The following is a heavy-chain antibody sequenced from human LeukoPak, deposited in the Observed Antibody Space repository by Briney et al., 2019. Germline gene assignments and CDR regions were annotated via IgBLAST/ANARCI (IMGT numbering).Heavy chain of an antibody. D-gene: IGHD3-22*01. J-gene: IGHJ5*02. CDR1: GGSFSGYY. Sequence: SETLSLTCAVYGGSFSGYYWSWIRQPPGKGLEWIGEINHSGSTNYNPSLKSRVTISVDTSKNQFSLKLSSVTAADTAVYYRARESYYDSSGSNWFDPWGQGTLVTVSS. V-gene: IGHV4-34*01. CDR2: INHSGST. CDR3: ARESYYDSSGSNWFDP.